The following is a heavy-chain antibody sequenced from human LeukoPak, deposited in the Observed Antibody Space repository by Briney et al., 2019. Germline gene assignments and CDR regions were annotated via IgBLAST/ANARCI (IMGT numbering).Heavy chain of an antibody. CDR1: GGSVSSSRYY. V-gene: IGHV4-39*01. Sequence: SETLSLTCTVSGGSVSSSRYYWGWIRQPPGKGLEWIGTIYYSGRTYYTPSLKSRVTISVDTSENQFSLRLNSVIAADTAVYYCASYDILTGHYTDYWGQGTLVTVSS. J-gene: IGHJ4*02. CDR3: ASYDILTGHYTDY. D-gene: IGHD3-9*01. CDR2: IYYSGRT.